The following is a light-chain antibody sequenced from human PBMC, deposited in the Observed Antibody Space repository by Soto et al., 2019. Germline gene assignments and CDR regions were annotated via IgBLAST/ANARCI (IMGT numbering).Light chain of an antibody. CDR1: QSVNSNY. CDR3: QQYGSSTPEFT. J-gene: IGKJ3*01. CDR2: GAS. Sequence: EIVLTQSPGTLSLSPGERATLSCRASQSVNSNYLAWYQQRPGQAPRLLIFGASYRATGIPDRFSGSGSGTDFTLTISRLEPEDFAVDYCQQYGSSTPEFTFGPGTKVDSK. V-gene: IGKV3-20*01.